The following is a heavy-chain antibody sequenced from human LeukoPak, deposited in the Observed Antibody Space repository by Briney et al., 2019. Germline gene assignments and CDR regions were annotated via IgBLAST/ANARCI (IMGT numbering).Heavy chain of an antibody. J-gene: IGHJ2*01. V-gene: IGHV4-39*07. D-gene: IGHD6-13*01. CDR3: ARGEAAAAADWYFDL. CDR2: IYYSGST. Sequence: SETLSLTCTVSGGSISSSSYYWGWIRQPPGKGLEWIGSIYYSGSTYYNPSLKGRVTISVDTSKNQFSLKPSSVTAADTAVYYGARGEAAAAADWYFDLWGRGTLVTVSS. CDR1: GGSISSSSYY.